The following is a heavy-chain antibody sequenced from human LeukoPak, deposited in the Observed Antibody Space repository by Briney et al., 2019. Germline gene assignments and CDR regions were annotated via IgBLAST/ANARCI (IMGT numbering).Heavy chain of an antibody. CDR1: GYTLTELS. V-gene: IGHV1-24*01. Sequence: ASVKVSCKVSGYTLTELSMHWVRQAPGKGLEWMGGFDPEDGETIYAQKFQGRVTVTEDTSTDTAYMELSSLRSEDTAVYYCATATYGDYFDYWGQGTLVTVSS. J-gene: IGHJ4*02. CDR3: ATATYGDYFDY. CDR2: FDPEDGET. D-gene: IGHD4-17*01.